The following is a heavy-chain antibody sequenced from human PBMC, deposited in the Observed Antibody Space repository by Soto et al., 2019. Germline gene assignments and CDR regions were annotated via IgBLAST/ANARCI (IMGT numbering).Heavy chain of an antibody. J-gene: IGHJ6*02. CDR3: ARSCGGYWATSLHYYYDRDL. V-gene: IGHV5-51*01. D-gene: IGHD1-26*01. CDR1: GYSFTSYW. Sequence: PGESLKISCKGSGYSFTSYWIGCVRQMHGKGLERMGISYPGHSDTRYSPSFQGQVTISADKSISTAYLQRSSLKAPDTAMYDCARSCGGYWATSLHYYYDRDLWGQGTPGTVSS. CDR2: SYPGHSDT.